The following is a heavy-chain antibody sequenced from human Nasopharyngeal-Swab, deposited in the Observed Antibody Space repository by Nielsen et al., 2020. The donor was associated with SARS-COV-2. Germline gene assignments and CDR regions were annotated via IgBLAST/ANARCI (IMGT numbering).Heavy chain of an antibody. CDR2: INHSGST. CDR3: ARDYYYDSSVFDY. CDR1: GGSFRGYY. J-gene: IGHJ4*02. V-gene: IGHV4-34*01. Sequence: SQTLSLTCAVYGGSFRGYYWSWIRQPPGKGLEWIGEINHSGSTNYNPSLKSRVTISVDTSKNQFPLKLSSVTAADTAVYYCARDYYYDSSVFDYWGQGTLVTVSS. D-gene: IGHD3-22*01.